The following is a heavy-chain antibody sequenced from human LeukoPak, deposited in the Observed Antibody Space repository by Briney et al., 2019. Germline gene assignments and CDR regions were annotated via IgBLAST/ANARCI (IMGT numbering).Heavy chain of an antibody. CDR2: IIPSGHTT. Sequence: GGSLRLSCAASGFTFSSHGMNWVRQVPGKGLEWVSGIIPSGHTTYYADSVRGRFTISRDNSRNTLYLQMNSLRAEDTAVYYCAKDDRWLQFCCWGQGTLVTVSA. V-gene: IGHV3-23*01. CDR1: GFTFSSHG. J-gene: IGHJ4*02. D-gene: IGHD5-24*01. CDR3: AKDDRWLQFCC.